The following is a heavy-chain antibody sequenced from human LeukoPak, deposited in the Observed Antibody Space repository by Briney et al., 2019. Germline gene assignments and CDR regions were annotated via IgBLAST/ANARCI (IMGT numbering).Heavy chain of an antibody. CDR1: GGSILSTNW. CDR3: ARDSSGSLDY. D-gene: IGHD3-22*01. CDR2: IRYDGSNT. J-gene: IGHJ4*02. Sequence: PSETLSLTCAVSGGSILSTNWWSWVRQAPGKGLEWVALIRYDGSNTFYVDSVKGRFTISRDNSKNTLYLQMNSLRAEDTAVYYCARDSSGSLDYWGQGTLVTVSS. V-gene: IGHV3-30*02.